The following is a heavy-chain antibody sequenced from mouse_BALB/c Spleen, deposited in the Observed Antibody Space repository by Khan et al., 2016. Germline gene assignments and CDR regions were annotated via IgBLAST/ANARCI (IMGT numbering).Heavy chain of an antibody. J-gene: IGHJ3*01. Sequence: QSQLVQSGPELKKPGETVKISCKASGYTFTDYSMHWVKQAPGKGLKWMGWINTETGEPTYADDFKGRFAFSLETSASTAYLQINNLKNEDTATYFCARSVNGYYVGAYWGQGTLVTVSA. V-gene: IGHV9-2-1*01. D-gene: IGHD2-3*01. CDR3: ARSVNGYYVGAY. CDR2: INTETGEP. CDR1: GYTFTDYS.